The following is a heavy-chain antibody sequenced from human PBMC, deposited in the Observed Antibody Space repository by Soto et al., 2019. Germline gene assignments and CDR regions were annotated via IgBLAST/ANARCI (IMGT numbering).Heavy chain of an antibody. Sequence: EVQLVESGGGLTQPGGSLRLSCVASGFTFSSYSMNWVRQAPGKGLEWVSCISSSRRTIYYADSVKGRFTISRDNAKTTLYLQMNSLRAEDAVVYYCARGSWAEAAMITEGWGQETLVTVSS. J-gene: IGHJ4*02. V-gene: IGHV3-48*01. D-gene: IGHD5-18*01. CDR1: GFTFSSYS. CDR3: ARGSWAEAAMITEG. CDR2: ISSSRRTI.